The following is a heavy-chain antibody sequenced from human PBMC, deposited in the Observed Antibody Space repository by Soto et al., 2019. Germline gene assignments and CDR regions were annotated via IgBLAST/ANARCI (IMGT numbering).Heavy chain of an antibody. D-gene: IGHD3-3*01. Sequence: GGSLRLSCAASGFTFSSYAMSWVRQAPGKGLEWVSAISGSGGSTYYADSVKGRFTISRDNSKNTLYLQMNSLRAEDTAVYYCAKDRTYYDFWSGYSEGNWFDYWGQGTLVTVSS. V-gene: IGHV3-23*01. CDR1: GFTFSSYA. CDR3: AKDRTYYDFWSGYSEGNWFDY. CDR2: ISGSGGST. J-gene: IGHJ5*01.